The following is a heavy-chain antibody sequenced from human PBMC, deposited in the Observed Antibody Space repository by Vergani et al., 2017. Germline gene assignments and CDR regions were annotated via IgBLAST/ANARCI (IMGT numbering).Heavy chain of an antibody. V-gene: IGHV1-58*02. D-gene: IGHD2-2*01. CDR1: GFTFTSSA. CDR2: IVVGSGNT. CDR3: ARYQLLHYYYYGMDV. J-gene: IGHJ6*02. Sequence: QMQLVQSGPEVKKPGTSVKVSCKASGFTFTSSAMQWVRQARGQRLEWIGWIVVGSGNTNYAQKFQERVTITRDMSTSTAYMELSSLRSEDTAVYYCARYQLLHYYYYGMDVWGQGTTVTVSS.